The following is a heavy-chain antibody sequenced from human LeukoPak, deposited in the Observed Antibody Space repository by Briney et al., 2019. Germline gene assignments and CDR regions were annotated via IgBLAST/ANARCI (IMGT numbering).Heavy chain of an antibody. CDR1: GGSISSGGYY. V-gene: IGHV4-39*07. D-gene: IGHD2-2*01. CDR2: INHSGST. Sequence: SETLSLTCTVSGGSISSGGYYWSWIRQPPGKGLEWIGEINHSGSTNYNPSLKSRVTISVDTSKNQFSLKLSSVTAADTAVYYCARDRGRYCSSTSCYYQWFDPWGQGTLVTVSS. CDR3: ARDRGRYCSSTSCYYQWFDP. J-gene: IGHJ5*02.